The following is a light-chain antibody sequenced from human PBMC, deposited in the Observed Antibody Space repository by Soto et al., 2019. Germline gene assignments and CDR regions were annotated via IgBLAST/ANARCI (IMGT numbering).Light chain of an antibody. J-gene: IGKJ3*01. CDR1: QSVSSN. CDR2: SAS. Sequence: EIVLTQSPATLSVSPGVRATLSCRASQSVSSNLAWYQQKPGQAPRLLIYSASTRPTGIPARFSGTGSGADFTLTVSSLQSEDFAVYYCQQFNKWTLTFGRGTKVDTK. V-gene: IGKV3-15*01. CDR3: QQFNKWTLT.